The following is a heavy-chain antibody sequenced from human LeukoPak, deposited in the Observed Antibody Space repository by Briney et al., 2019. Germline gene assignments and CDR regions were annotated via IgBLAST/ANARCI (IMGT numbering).Heavy chain of an antibody. Sequence: QPGGSLRLSCAASGFTFSSYGMHWVRQAPGKGLEWVAVISYDGSNKYYADSVKGRFTISRDNSKNTLYLQMNSLRAEDTAVYYCAKDSSYYDILTGYKYYYYGMDVWGQGTTVTVSS. D-gene: IGHD3-9*01. CDR2: ISYDGSNK. CDR3: AKDSSYYDILTGYKYYYYGMDV. V-gene: IGHV3-30*18. CDR1: GFTFSSYG. J-gene: IGHJ6*02.